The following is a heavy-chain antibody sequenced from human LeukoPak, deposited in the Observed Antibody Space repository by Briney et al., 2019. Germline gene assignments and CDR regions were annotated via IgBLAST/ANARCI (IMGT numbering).Heavy chain of an antibody. CDR3: VSFYETY. J-gene: IGHJ4*02. D-gene: IGHD2/OR15-2a*01. Sequence: GGSLRLSCAASGNYWMHWVRQAPGKGLVWVSHINSDGSWTSYADSVKGRFTISKDNAKNTVFLQMNSLRAEDAAVYYCVSFYETYWGRGTLVTVSS. CDR1: GNYW. CDR2: INSDGSWT. V-gene: IGHV3-74*01.